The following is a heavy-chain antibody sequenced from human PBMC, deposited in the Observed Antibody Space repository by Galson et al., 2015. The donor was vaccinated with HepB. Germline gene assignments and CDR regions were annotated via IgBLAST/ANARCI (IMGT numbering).Heavy chain of an antibody. V-gene: IGHV3-30*18. Sequence: SLRLSCAASGLTFSSYGMHWVRQAPGKGLEWVAVISYDGSNKYYADSVKGRFTISRDNSKNTLYLQMNSLRAEDTAVYYCAKDRSPLTMIAVVIGWGDAFDIWGQGTMVTVSS. CDR2: ISYDGSNK. J-gene: IGHJ3*02. D-gene: IGHD3-22*01. CDR3: AKDRSPLTMIAVVIGWGDAFDI. CDR1: GLTFSSYG.